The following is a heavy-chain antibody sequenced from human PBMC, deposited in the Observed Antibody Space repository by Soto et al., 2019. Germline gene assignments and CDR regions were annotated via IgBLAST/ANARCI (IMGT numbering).Heavy chain of an antibody. CDR1: GGSFSGYY. J-gene: IGHJ6*02. Sequence: SETLSLTCAVYGGSFSGYYWSWIRQPPGKGLERIGEINHSGSTNYNPSLKSRVTISVDTSKNQFSLKLSSVTAADTAVYYCARVWGFRAARRVRMGMDVWGQGTTVTVSS. CDR3: ARVWGFRAARRVRMGMDV. D-gene: IGHD6-6*01. V-gene: IGHV4-34*01. CDR2: INHSGST.